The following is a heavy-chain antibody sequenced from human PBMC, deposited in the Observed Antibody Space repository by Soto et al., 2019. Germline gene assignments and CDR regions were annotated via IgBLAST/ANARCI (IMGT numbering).Heavy chain of an antibody. Sequence: QVQLVQSGAEVKKPGASVKVSCEASGYTFTDYYMHWVRQAPGQGLEWMGWINSNSGGTNYAQKFQGRVTMTRDTSITTVYMELRRLRSDDTAVYYCARDSPSLAYCGGDCYSIDYWGQRTLVTVSS. V-gene: IGHV1-2*02. CDR1: GYTFTDYY. D-gene: IGHD2-21*02. J-gene: IGHJ4*02. CDR2: INSNSGGT. CDR3: ARDSPSLAYCGGDCYSIDY.